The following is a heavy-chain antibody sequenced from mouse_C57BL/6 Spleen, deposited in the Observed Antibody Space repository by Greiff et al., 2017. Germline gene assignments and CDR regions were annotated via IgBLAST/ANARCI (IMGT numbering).Heavy chain of an antibody. D-gene: IGHD1-1*01. V-gene: IGHV1-69*01. J-gene: IGHJ1*03. CDR1: GYTFTSYW. CDR2: IDPSDSYT. Sequence: QVQLQQPGAELVMPGASVKLSCKASGYTFTSYWMHWVKQRPGQGLEWIGVIDPSDSYTNYNQKFKGKSTLTVDKSSSTAYMQLSSLTSEDSAVYYCERRGLLRSKWYFDGWGTGTTVTVSS. CDR3: ERRGLLRSKWYFDG.